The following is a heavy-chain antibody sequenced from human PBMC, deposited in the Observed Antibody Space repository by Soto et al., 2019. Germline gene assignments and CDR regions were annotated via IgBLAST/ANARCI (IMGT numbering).Heavy chain of an antibody. CDR1: GFTFSSYA. Sequence: SLRLSCAASGFTFSSYAMSWVRQAPGKGLEWVSAISGSGGSTYYADSVKGRFTISRDNSKNTLYLQMNSLRAEDTAVYYCAKARIRYFDWSSYWGQGTLVTVSS. V-gene: IGHV3-23*01. CDR3: AKARIRYFDWSSY. D-gene: IGHD3-9*01. J-gene: IGHJ4*02. CDR2: ISGSGGST.